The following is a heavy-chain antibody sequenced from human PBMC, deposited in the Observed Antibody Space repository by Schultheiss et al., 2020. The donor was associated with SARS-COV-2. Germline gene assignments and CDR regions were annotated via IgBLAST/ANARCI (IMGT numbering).Heavy chain of an antibody. CDR1: GGSFSGYY. J-gene: IGHJ4*02. Sequence: SETLSLTCAVYGGSFSGYYWSWIRQPPGKGLEWIGYIYHSGSTYYNPSLKSRVTISVDRSKNQFSLKLSSVTAADTAVYYCARMGDNWNDRGLGYWGQGTLVTVSS. CDR3: ARMGDNWNDRGLGY. CDR2: IYHSGST. D-gene: IGHD1-1*01. V-gene: IGHV4-30-2*01.